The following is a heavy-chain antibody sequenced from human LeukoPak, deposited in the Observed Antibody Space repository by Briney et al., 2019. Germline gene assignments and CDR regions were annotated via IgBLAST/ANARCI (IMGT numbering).Heavy chain of an antibody. CDR3: ARPTSYSSSWYPSEYFQH. Sequence: GGSLRLSCAASGFTFSSYSINWVRQAPGKGLEWVSSISSSSSYIYYADSVKGRFTISRDNAKNSLYLQMNSLRAEDTAVYYCARPTSYSSSWYPSEYFQHWGQGTLVTVSS. J-gene: IGHJ1*01. CDR2: ISSSSSYI. CDR1: GFTFSSYS. D-gene: IGHD6-13*01. V-gene: IGHV3-21*01.